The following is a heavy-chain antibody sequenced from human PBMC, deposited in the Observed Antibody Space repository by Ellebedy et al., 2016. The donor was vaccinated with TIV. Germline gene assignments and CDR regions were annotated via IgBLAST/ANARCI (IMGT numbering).Heavy chain of an antibody. CDR3: ARDFTTVRGVMNPFDY. CDR1: GDSVSSNSAA. Sequence: SQTLSLTXXISGDSVSSNSAAWSWIRQSPSRGLEWLGRTYYRSKWYNEYAVSVKSRITISPDTSKNQFSLQLNSVTPEDTAVYYCARDFTTVRGVMNPFDYWGQGTLVTVSS. D-gene: IGHD3-10*01. J-gene: IGHJ4*02. V-gene: IGHV6-1*01. CDR2: TYYRSKWYN.